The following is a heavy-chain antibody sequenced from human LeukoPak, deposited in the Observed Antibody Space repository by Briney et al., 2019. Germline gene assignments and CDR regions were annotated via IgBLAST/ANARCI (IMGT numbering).Heavy chain of an antibody. D-gene: IGHD2-2*01. J-gene: IGHJ5*02. CDR1: GYTFTSYG. V-gene: IGHV1-18*01. CDR2: ISAYNGNT. CDR3: AREQCSSTSCYYWFDP. Sequence: GASVKVSCKASGYTFTSYGISWVRQAPGQGLEWMGWISAYNGNTNYAQKLQGRVTMTTDTSTSTAYMVLRSLRSDDTAVYYCAREQCSSTSCYYWFDPWGQGTLVTVSS.